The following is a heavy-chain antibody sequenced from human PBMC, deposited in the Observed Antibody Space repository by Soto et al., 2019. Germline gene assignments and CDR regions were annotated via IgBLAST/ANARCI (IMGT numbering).Heavy chain of an antibody. CDR1: GGTFSSYA. V-gene: IGHV1-69*01. Sequence: QVQLVQSGAEVKKPGSSVKVSCKASGGTFSSYAISWVRQAPGQGLEWMGGIIPIFGTANYAQKFQGRVTITADESTSTAYMELSSLRSEDTAVYYCARPTTTVTPYGMDVWGQGTTVPVSS. CDR2: IIPIFGTA. CDR3: ARPTTTVTPYGMDV. D-gene: IGHD4-17*01. J-gene: IGHJ6*02.